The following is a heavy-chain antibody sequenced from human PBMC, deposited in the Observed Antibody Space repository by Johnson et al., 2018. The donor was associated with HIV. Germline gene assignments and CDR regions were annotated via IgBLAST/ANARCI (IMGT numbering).Heavy chain of an antibody. V-gene: IGHV3-30*19. J-gene: IGHJ3*02. CDR2: ISYDGSNE. D-gene: IGHD2-21*02. CDR1: GFTFSSYG. CDR3: AKVRCGGDCWDAFDI. Sequence: QMQLVESGGGVVQPGGSLRLSCAASGFTFSSYGMHWVRQAPGKGLDWVAIISYDGSNEYYADSVKGRFTISRDNSKNTLYLQMNSLRTEDTAVYYCAKVRCGGDCWDAFDIWGQGTMVTVSS.